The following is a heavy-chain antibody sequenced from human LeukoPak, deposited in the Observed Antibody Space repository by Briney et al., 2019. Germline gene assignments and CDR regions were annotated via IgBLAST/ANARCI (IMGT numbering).Heavy chain of an antibody. Sequence: GGSLRLSCAASGFTFSSYGMHWVRQAPGKGLEWVAVISYDGSNKYYADSVKGRLTISRDNSKNTLYLQMNSLRAEDTAVYYCAKGPRRYGDYGWYFDYWGQGTLVTVSS. CDR3: AKGPRRYGDYGWYFDY. V-gene: IGHV3-30*18. CDR1: GFTFSSYG. D-gene: IGHD4-17*01. J-gene: IGHJ4*02. CDR2: ISYDGSNK.